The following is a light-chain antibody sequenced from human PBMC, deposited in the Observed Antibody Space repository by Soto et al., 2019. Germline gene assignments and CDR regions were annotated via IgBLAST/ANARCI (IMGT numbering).Light chain of an antibody. CDR3: QQYNNWPPDRT. Sequence: EIVMTQSPATLSVSPGERATLSYRASQSVGSNLAWYQQKPGQAPRLLIYGASTRATGIPARFSGSGSGTEFTLTISRLQSEDFAIYFCQQYNNWPPDRTFGQGTKVEIK. CDR2: GAS. CDR1: QSVGSN. V-gene: IGKV3-15*01. J-gene: IGKJ1*01.